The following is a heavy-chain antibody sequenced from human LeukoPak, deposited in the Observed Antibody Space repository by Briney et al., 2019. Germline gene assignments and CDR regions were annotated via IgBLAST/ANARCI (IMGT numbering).Heavy chain of an antibody. V-gene: IGHV4-30-4*08. CDR1: GVSLCSGDYY. CDR3: ARAPLTTEGANWFDP. Sequence: SETLSLTCTVSGVSLCSGDYYWSWLRHPPGRGLEWVGYIYYSGTTYYNPSLKTRVTISVDTSQDQFSLKLSSVTTADTAVYYCARAPLTTEGANWFDPWGQGTLVTVSS. D-gene: IGHD4-11*01. J-gene: IGHJ5*02. CDR2: IYYSGTT.